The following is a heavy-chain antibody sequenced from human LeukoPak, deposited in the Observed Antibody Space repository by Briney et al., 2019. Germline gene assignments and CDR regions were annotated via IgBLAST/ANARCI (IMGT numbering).Heavy chain of an antibody. D-gene: IGHD2-15*01. J-gene: IGHJ6*02. Sequence: SVKVSCKASGGTFSSYAISWVRQAPGQWLEWMGGIIPIFGTANYAQKFQGRVTITADESTSTAYMELSSLRSEDTAVYYCARGGDIVVVVAATTPGPRYYYYGMDVWGQGTTVTVSS. CDR1: GGTFSSYA. CDR2: IIPIFGTA. CDR3: ARGGDIVVVVAATTPGPRYYYYGMDV. V-gene: IGHV1-69*13.